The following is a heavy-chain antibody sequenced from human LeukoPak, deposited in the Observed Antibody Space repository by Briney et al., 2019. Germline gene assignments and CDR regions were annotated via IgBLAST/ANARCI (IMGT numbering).Heavy chain of an antibody. D-gene: IGHD6-19*01. J-gene: IGHJ5*02. CDR3: AKTAIAVAGTDWFDP. CDR1: GGSISSYY. CDR2: IYTSGST. Sequence: PSETLSLTCTVSGGSISSYYWSWIRQPAGKGLEWIGRIYTSGSTNYNPSLKSRVTMSVDTSKNQFSLKLSSVTAADTAVYYCAKTAIAVAGTDWFDPWGQGTLVTVSS. V-gene: IGHV4-4*07.